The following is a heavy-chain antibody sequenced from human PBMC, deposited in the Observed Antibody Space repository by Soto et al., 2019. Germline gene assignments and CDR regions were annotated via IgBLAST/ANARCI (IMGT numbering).Heavy chain of an antibody. CDR1: GYSFTGLY. CDR3: ARGVTAGVDY. D-gene: IGHD1-26*01. Sequence: GASVKVSCKASGYSFTGLYINWVRQTTGQGLEWMGWMEPSSGRTGYAQKFQGRVTMTRDTSINTAYMELSSLTSDDTAFYYCARGVTAGVDYWGQGTLVTVSS. J-gene: IGHJ4*02. CDR2: MEPSSGRT. V-gene: IGHV1-8*01.